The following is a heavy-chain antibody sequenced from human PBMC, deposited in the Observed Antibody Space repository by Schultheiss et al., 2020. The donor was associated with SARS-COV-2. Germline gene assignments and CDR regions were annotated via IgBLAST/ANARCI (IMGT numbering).Heavy chain of an antibody. CDR2: INHSGST. Sequence: SETLSLTCAVYGGSFSGYYWSWIRQPPGKGLEWIGEINHSGSTNYNPSLKSRVTISVDTSKIQFSLKLTSVTAADTAVYYCARGDSSGTPSTWGQGTLVTVSS. CDR1: GGSFSGYY. D-gene: IGHD3-22*01. CDR3: ARGDSSGTPST. V-gene: IGHV4-34*01. J-gene: IGHJ4*02.